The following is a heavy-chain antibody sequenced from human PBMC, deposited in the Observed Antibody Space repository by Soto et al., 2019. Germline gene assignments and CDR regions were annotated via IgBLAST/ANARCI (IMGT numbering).Heavy chain of an antibody. V-gene: IGHV6-1*01. J-gene: IGHJ6*03. CDR1: GDRVSSNSAA. CDR3: ARDDPLVTTRDFGYYYYYMDV. CDR2: TYYRSKWYN. Sequence: SPTLSLPCAISGDRVSSNSAAWHWLRQSPSRGLEWLGRTYYRSKWYNDYAVSVKSRITINPDTSKNQFSLQLNSVTPEDTAVYYCARDDPLVTTRDFGYYYYYMDVWGKGTTVTVSS. D-gene: IGHD4-17*01.